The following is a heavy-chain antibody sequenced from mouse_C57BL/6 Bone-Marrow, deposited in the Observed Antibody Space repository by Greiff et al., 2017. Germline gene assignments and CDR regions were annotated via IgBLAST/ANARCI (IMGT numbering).Heavy chain of an antibody. CDR3: SRSYYGSSYGFAY. V-gene: IGHV8-12*01. CDR1: GFSLSTSGMG. CDR2: IYWDDDK. Sequence: QVTLKVSGPGLLQSSQTLSLTCSFSGFSLSTSGMGVSWLRQPSGQGLEWLAHIYWDDDKRYNPSLKSRLTISKDTSRNQVFLKIISVDTADTATYYCSRSYYGSSYGFAYWGQGTLVTVSA. D-gene: IGHD1-1*01. J-gene: IGHJ3*01.